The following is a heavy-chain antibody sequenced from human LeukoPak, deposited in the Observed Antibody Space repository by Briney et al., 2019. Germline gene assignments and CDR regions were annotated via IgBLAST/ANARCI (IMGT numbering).Heavy chain of an antibody. CDR1: GFTVSNNY. CDR2: ISTGGSP. J-gene: IGHJ4*02. V-gene: IGHV3-53*01. Sequence: GGSLRLSCAASGFTVSNNYKTWVRQAPGKGLEWVSLISTGGSPYYTDPVKGRFTISRDNSKNTLFLQMNSLRAEDTAVYYCVRGFRGYSFDYWGQGTLVTVSS. CDR3: VRGFRGYSFDY.